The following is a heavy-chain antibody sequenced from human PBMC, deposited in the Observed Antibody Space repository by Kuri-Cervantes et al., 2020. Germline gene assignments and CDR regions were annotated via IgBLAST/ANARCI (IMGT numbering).Heavy chain of an antibody. J-gene: IGHJ3*02. Sequence: SVKVSCKASGGTFSSYTISWVRQAPGQGLEWMGRIIPILGIANYAQKFQGRVTITADESTSTAYMELSSLRSEDTAVYYCARDLKEGHRYYYDSSGYYAFDIWGQGTRVTVSS. V-gene: IGHV1-69*04. CDR3: ARDLKEGHRYYYDSSGYYAFDI. CDR2: IIPILGIA. CDR1: GGTFSSYT. D-gene: IGHD3-22*01.